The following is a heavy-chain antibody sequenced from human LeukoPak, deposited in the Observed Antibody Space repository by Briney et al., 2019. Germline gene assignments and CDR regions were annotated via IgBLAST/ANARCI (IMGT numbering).Heavy chain of an antibody. CDR3: ARERQNKDFWSGGDY. J-gene: IGHJ4*02. D-gene: IGHD3-3*01. CDR1: GFTVSSNS. CDR2: TCTSHNT. V-gene: IGHV3-66*01. Sequence: GGSLRLSCAASGFTVSSNSLTWVRQAPGKGLEWVSVTCTSHNTEYADSVKGRLTISRDESKNTLHLQMASLRAEDTGVCSCARERQNKDFWSGGDYWGQGTLVTVSS.